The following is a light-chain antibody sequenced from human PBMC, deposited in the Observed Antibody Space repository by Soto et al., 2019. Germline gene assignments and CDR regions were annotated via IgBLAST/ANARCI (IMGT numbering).Light chain of an antibody. CDR3: QQRSNWPPPIT. Sequence: EIVLTQSPATLSLSPGERATLSCRASQSVSSYLAWYQQKPGRAPRLLIYDASNRATGIPARFSGSCSGTHLARPSSSRVPVGFAVYYCQQRSNWPPPITFGQGTRLEIK. CDR1: QSVSSY. V-gene: IGKV3-11*01. J-gene: IGKJ5*01. CDR2: DAS.